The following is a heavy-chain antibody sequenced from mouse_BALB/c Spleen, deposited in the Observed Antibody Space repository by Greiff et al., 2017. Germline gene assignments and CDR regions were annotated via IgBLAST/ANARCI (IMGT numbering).Heavy chain of an antibody. CDR3: ARRAYYYGSSGYFDV. CDR1: GYTFTDYN. D-gene: IGHD1-1*01. CDR2: IYPYNGGT. Sequence: VQLQQSGPELVKPGSSVKISCKASGYTFTDYNMHWVKQSHGKSLEWIGYIYPYNGGTGYNQKFKSKATLTVDNSSSTAYMELRSLTSEDSAVYYCARRAYYYGSSGYFDVWGAGTTVTVSS. J-gene: IGHJ1*01. V-gene: IGHV1S29*02.